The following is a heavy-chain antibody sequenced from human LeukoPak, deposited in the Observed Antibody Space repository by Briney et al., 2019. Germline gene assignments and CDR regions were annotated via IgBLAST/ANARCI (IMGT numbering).Heavy chain of an antibody. Sequence: VGSPRLSCAASGFSFSSYSINWVRQAPGKGLEWVSYISRDGNAKHYTDSVKGRFTISRDNAKNALYLQMNSLRAEDTAVYFCARDYVYAFDSWGQGTLVTISS. CDR1: GFSFSSYS. CDR3: ARDYVYAFDS. V-gene: IGHV3-48*01. J-gene: IGHJ4*02. CDR2: ISRDGNAK. D-gene: IGHD3-16*01.